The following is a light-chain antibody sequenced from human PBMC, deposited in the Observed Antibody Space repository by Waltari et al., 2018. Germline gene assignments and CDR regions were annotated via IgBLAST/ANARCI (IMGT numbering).Light chain of an antibody. Sequence: DIQMTQSPSTLSASVGDRVTITCRASQTINNWLAWYQQKPGKAPQLLIQRPSVLQSGVPSRFIGSGSGTDFTLTISSLQADDFATYYCQQYETYSPYTFGQGTKVDLK. CDR2: RPS. CDR1: QTINNW. CDR3: QQYETYSPYT. V-gene: IGKV1-5*03. J-gene: IGKJ2*01.